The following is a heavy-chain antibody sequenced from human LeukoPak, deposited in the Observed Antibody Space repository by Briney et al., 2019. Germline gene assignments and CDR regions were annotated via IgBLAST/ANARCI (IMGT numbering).Heavy chain of an antibody. V-gene: IGHV3-23*01. J-gene: IGHJ4*02. D-gene: IGHD6-19*01. CDR2: ISGSGGST. CDR1: GFTFSSYA. Sequence: GGSLRLSCAASGFTFSSYAMSWVRQAPGEGLEWVSAISGSGGSTYYADSVKGRFTISRDNSKNTLYVQMNSLRAEDTAVYYCARGAYSRGWTTFDYWGQGILVTVSS. CDR3: ARGAYSRGWTTFDY.